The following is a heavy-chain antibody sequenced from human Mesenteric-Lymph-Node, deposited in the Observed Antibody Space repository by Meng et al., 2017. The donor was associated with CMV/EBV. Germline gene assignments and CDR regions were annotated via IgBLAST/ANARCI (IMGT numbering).Heavy chain of an antibody. V-gene: IGHV1-69*06. D-gene: IGHD2-2*02. CDR1: GGTFTNYT. J-gene: IGHJ6*02. CDR2: IIPIFGTT. CDR3: ARDNMDCSGASCYIGYYYYYMDL. Sequence: SVKVSCKASGGTFTNYTISWVRQAPGQGLEWMGGIIPIFGTTNYAQKFLGRATITADKSTSTAYMELRSLRSEDTAVYYCARDNMDCSGASCYIGYYYYYMDLWGQGTTVTVSS.